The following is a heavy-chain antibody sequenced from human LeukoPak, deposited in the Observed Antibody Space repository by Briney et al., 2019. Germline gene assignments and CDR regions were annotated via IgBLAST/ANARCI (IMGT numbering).Heavy chain of an antibody. CDR2: ISSSGSTV. V-gene: IGHV3-48*03. CDR3: APRPRYCSSTSCP. CDR1: GFTFSSYE. Sequence: GGSLRLSCAASGFTFSSYEMNWVRQAPGKGLEWISYISSSGSTVYYADSVKGRFTTSRDNAKNSLYLQMNSLRAEDTALYYCAPRPRYCSSTSCPWGQGTLVTVSS. D-gene: IGHD2-2*01. J-gene: IGHJ5*02.